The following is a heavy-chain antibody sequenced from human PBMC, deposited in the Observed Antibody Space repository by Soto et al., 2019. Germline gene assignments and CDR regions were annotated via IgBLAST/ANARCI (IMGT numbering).Heavy chain of an antibody. CDR1: GFTFSSYW. J-gene: IGHJ3*02. CDR3: AREGCSSTSCYFYQGAFDI. D-gene: IGHD2-2*01. V-gene: IGHV3-7*01. CDR2: IKQDGSEK. Sequence: GGSLRLSCAASGFTFSSYWMSWVRQAPGKGLEWVANIKQDGSEKYYVDSVKGRFTISRDNAKNSLYLQMNSLRAEDTAVYYCAREGCSSTSCYFYQGAFDIWGQGTMVTVSS.